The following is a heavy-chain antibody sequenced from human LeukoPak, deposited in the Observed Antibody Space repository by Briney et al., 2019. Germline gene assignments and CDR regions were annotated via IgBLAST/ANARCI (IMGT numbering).Heavy chain of an antibody. CDR2: ISYDGSNK. CDR3: AKLWDSSSSNYFDY. CDR1: GFTFSSYG. D-gene: IGHD6-6*01. Sequence: QPGRSLRLSCAASGFTFSSYGMHWVRQAPGKGRERVAVISYDGSNKYYADSVKGRFTISRDNSKNTLYLQMNSLRAEDTAVYYCAKLWDSSSSNYFDYWGQGTLVTVSS. J-gene: IGHJ4*02. V-gene: IGHV3-30*18.